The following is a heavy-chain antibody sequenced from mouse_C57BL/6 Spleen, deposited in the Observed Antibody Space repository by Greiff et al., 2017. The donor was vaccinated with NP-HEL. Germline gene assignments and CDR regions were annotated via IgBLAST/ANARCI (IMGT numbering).Heavy chain of an antibody. Sequence: LVESGAELVRPGTSVKVSCKASGYAFTNYLIEWVKQRPGQGLEWIGVINPGSGGTNYNEKFKGKATLTADKSSSTAYMQLSSLTSEDSAVYFCARFRGNSPFDYWGQGTTLTVSS. D-gene: IGHD2-1*01. J-gene: IGHJ2*01. CDR3: ARFRGNSPFDY. CDR2: INPGSGGT. CDR1: GYAFTNYL. V-gene: IGHV1-54*01.